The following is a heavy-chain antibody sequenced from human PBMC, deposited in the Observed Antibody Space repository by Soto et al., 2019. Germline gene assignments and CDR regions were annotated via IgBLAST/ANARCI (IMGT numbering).Heavy chain of an antibody. Sequence: SVKVSCKASGCTFSSYAINWVRQAPGQGLEWMGGINPIFGTANYAQKFQGRVTITADESTSTAYMELSRVRSEDTAVYYCVRALEYSGYFVIWGQGTLVTVSS. J-gene: IGHJ4*02. CDR1: GCTFSSYA. CDR3: VRALEYSGYFVI. D-gene: IGHD5-12*01. V-gene: IGHV1-69*13. CDR2: INPIFGTA.